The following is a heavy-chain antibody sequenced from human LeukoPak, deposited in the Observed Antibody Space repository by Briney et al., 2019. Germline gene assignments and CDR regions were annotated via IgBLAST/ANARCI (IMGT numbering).Heavy chain of an antibody. CDR2: IYYSGST. J-gene: IGHJ4*02. CDR1: GGSISSSSYY. V-gene: IGHV4-39*07. D-gene: IGHD6-13*01. CDR3: ARGSKAAPGTFDY. Sequence: SETLSLTCTVSGGSISSSSYYWGWIRQPPGKGLEWIGSIYYSGSTYYNPSLKSRVTISVDTSKNQFSLKLSSMTAADTAVYYCARGSKAAPGTFDYWGQGTLVTVSS.